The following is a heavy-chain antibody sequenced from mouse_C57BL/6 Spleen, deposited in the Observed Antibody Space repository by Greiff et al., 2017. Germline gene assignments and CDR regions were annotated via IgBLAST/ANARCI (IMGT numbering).Heavy chain of an antibody. V-gene: IGHV7-3*01. CDR2: IRNKANGYTT. J-gene: IGHJ2*01. CDR1: GFTFTDYY. Sequence: EVKLMESGGGLVQPGGSLSLSCAASGFTFTDYYMSWVRQPPGKALEWLGFIRNKANGYTTEYSASVKGRFTISRDNSQSILYLQMNALRAEDSATYYCARYIAYGLYYFDYWGQGTTLTVSS. CDR3: ARYIAYGLYYFDY. D-gene: IGHD1-1*01.